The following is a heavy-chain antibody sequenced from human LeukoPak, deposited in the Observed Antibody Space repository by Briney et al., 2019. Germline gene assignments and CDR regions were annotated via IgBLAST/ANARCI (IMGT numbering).Heavy chain of an antibody. V-gene: IGHV3-33*01. CDR3: VRDIYSKYLDF. Sequence: PARSLRLSCAASGFSLRSHGMHWVRQAPGKGPERVAVIWYDASDKYYADSVRGRFTVSRDNSKNTFHLQMNSLRVDDTAVYYCVRDIYSKYLDFWGRGTLVTVSS. CDR2: IWYDASDK. D-gene: IGHD3-10*01. CDR1: GFSLRSHG. J-gene: IGHJ2*01.